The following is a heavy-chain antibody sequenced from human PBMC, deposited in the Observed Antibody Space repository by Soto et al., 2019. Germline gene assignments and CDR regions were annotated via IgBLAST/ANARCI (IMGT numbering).Heavy chain of an antibody. V-gene: IGHV3-21*06. CDR2: ITNRGTHT. Sequence: GGSLRLSCTASGFSFSSYTVNWVRQAPGKGLQWVASITNRGTHTYSADSVKGRFTISRDNGKNSLYLQMNNLRAEDTATYYCERAHEVAWFDSWGLGTLVTVSS. D-gene: IGHD2-15*01. CDR1: GFSFSSYT. CDR3: ERAHEVAWFDS. J-gene: IGHJ5*01.